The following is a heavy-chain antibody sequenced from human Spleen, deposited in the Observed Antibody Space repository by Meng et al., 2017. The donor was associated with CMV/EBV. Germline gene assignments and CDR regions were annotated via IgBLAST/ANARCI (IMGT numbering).Heavy chain of an antibody. Sequence: GESLKISCAASGFTFSDHYMDWVRQAPGKGLEWVGRIRDRASRHTTEYAASVKGRFTISRDDSKNSLYLQMNSLKTEDTAMYYCTRGSMTTRDWDFWGQGTLVTVSS. CDR2: IRDRASRHTT. CDR3: TRGSMTTRDWDF. J-gene: IGHJ4*02. D-gene: IGHD1-1*01. V-gene: IGHV3-72*01. CDR1: GFTFSDHY.